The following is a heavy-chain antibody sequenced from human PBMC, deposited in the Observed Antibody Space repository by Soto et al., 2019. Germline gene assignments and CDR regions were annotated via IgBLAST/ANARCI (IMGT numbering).Heavy chain of an antibody. CDR1: GFTFSSYS. CDR3: ARDLTDFWSGYHDY. CDR2: FSSSSSTI. J-gene: IGHJ4*02. V-gene: IGHV3-48*01. D-gene: IGHD3-3*01. Sequence: GGSLRLSCAASGFTFSSYSMNWVRQAPGKGLEWVSYFSSSSSTIYYADSVKGRFTISRDNAKNSLYLQMNSLRAQDTAVYYSARDLTDFWSGYHDYWGQGTLVTVSS.